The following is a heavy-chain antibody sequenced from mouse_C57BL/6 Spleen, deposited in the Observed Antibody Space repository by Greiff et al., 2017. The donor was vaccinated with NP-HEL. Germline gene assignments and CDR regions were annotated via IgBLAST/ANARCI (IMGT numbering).Heavy chain of an antibody. CDR1: GFTFSNYW. CDR2: IRLKSDNYAT. D-gene: IGHD2-3*01. CDR3: TEGWYYLDY. J-gene: IGHJ2*01. V-gene: IGHV6-3*01. Sequence: VQLKQSGGGLVQPGGSMKLSCVASGFTFSNYWMNWVRQSPEKGLEWVAQIRLKSDNYATNYAESVKGRFTISRDESKSSVYLQMNNLRAEDTGIYYCTEGWYYLDYWGQGTTLTVSS.